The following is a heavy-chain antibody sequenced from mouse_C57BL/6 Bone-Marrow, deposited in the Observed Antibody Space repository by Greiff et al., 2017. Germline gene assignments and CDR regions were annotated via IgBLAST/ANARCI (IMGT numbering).Heavy chain of an antibody. CDR2: ISSGSSTI. Sequence: EVKLMESGGGLVKPGGSLKLSCAASGFTFSDYGMHWVRQAPEKGLEWVAYISSGSSTIYYADTVKGRFTISRDNAKNTLFLQMTSLRSEDTAMYYCAKHREGYAMDYWGQGTSVTVSS. V-gene: IGHV5-17*01. CDR1: GFTFSDYG. J-gene: IGHJ4*01. CDR3: AKHREGYAMDY.